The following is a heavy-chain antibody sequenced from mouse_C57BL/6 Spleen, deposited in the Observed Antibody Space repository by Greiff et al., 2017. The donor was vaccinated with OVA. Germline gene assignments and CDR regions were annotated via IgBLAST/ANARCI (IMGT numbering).Heavy chain of an antibody. J-gene: IGHJ4*01. Sequence: EVKVEESGGGLVKPGGSLKLSCAASGFTFSSYAMSWVRQTPEKRLEWVATISDGGSYTYYPDNVKGRFTISRDNAKNNLYLQMSHLKSEDTAMYYCARAQSSYAMDYWGQGTSVTVSS. CDR1: GFTFSSYA. CDR3: ARAQSSYAMDY. V-gene: IGHV5-4*03. CDR2: ISDGGSYT. D-gene: IGHD6-1*01.